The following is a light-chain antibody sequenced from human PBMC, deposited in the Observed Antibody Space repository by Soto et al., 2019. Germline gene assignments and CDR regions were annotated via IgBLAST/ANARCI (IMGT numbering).Light chain of an antibody. CDR1: QSVSSN. CDR2: GAS. J-gene: IGKJ1*01. CDR3: QQYDNWPWT. V-gene: IGKV3-15*01. Sequence: EIVMTQSPATLSVSPGERATLSCRASQSVSSNLAWYQQKPGQAPRLLIYGASTRATGIPARFSGSGSGTEFILTSSSLQSEESAIYYCQQYDNWPWTFGQGTKVEIK.